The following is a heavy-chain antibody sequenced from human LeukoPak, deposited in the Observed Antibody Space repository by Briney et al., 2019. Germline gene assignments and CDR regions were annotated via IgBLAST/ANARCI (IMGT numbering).Heavy chain of an antibody. D-gene: IGHD2-2*01. CDR3: ARSGCSSTSCYRWYYFDY. J-gene: IGHJ4*02. CDR2: FYSGGHT. V-gene: IGHV3-53*01. Sequence: GGSLRLSCVDSGFSVSSNYLSWVRQAPGKGLEWVSVFYSGGHTYYADSVRGRFTVSRDNSKNTLYLQMNSLRAEDTAVYYCARSGCSSTSCYRWYYFDYWGQGTLVTVSS. CDR1: GFSVSSNY.